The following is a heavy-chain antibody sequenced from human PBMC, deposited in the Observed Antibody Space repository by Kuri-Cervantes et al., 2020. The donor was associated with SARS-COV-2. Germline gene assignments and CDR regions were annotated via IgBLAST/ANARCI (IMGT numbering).Heavy chain of an antibody. V-gene: IGHV1-69*10. Sequence: AVKVSCKASVGTFSSYAISWVRQAPGQGLEWMGRIIPILGIANYAQKFQGRVTITADKSTSTAYMELSSLRSEDTAVYYCARASTSCYLSFLCGYFQHWGQGTLVTVSS. CDR1: VGTFSSYA. CDR3: ARASTSCYLSFLCGYFQH. J-gene: IGHJ1*01. CDR2: IIPILGIA. D-gene: IGHD2-2*01.